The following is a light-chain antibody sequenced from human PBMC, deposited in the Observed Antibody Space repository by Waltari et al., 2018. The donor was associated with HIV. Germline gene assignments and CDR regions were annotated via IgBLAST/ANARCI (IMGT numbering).Light chain of an antibody. Sequence: YELTQPLSVSVALGQTARITCGGNNIGSKNVHWYQQTPGQAPVLVIYRDSNRSSGIPERFSGSNSGNTATLTSSRAQAGDEADYYCQVWDSSTARVFGGGTKLTVL. V-gene: IGLV3-9*01. CDR1: NIGSKN. CDR3: QVWDSSTARV. CDR2: RDS. J-gene: IGLJ3*02.